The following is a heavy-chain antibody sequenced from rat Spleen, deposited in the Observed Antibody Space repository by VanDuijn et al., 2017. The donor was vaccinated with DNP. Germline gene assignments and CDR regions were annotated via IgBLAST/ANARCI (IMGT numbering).Heavy chain of an antibody. CDR1: GFSLTSYH. Sequence: QVQLKESGPGLVQPSQTLSLTCTVSGFSLTSYHVHWVRQPPGKGLEWMGVIWTGGSTAYNSLLKSRLSISRDTSKSQVFLKMNSLQTEDTAIYFCTGGRYGYNYFDYWGQGVMVTVSS. CDR3: TGGRYGYNYFDY. CDR2: IWTGGST. V-gene: IGHV2-1*01. J-gene: IGHJ2*01. D-gene: IGHD1-9*01.